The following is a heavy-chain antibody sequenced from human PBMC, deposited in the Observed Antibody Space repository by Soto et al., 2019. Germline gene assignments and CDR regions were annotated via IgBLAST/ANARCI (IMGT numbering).Heavy chain of an antibody. V-gene: IGHV5-51*01. CDR1: GHGFSNHL. CDR2: IYPCDSDT. D-gene: IGHD2-2*01. Sequence: GESLKISCKGCGHGFSNHLIGLVRQMPGKGLEWMGIIYPCDSDTRYRPSFQGQVTISADKSISTAYLQWSSLKASDTAKYYCARHHCSSTSGYPVYYYYYGMDVWRQGTTVAVSS. CDR3: ARHHCSSTSGYPVYYYYYGMDV. J-gene: IGHJ6*02.